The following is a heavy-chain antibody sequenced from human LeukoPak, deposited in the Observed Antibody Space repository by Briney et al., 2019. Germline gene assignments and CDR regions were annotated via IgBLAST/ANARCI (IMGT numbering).Heavy chain of an antibody. CDR3: ARGGLWFDP. D-gene: IGHD3-16*01. J-gene: IGHJ5*02. CDR2: IYTSGST. CDR1: GGSISSGSYY. V-gene: IGHV4-61*02. Sequence: SETLSLTCTVSGGSISSGSYYWSWIRQPAGKGLEWIGRIYTSGSTNYNPSLKSRVTISVDTSKNQFSLKLSSVTAADTAVYYCARGGLWFDPWGQGTLVTVSS.